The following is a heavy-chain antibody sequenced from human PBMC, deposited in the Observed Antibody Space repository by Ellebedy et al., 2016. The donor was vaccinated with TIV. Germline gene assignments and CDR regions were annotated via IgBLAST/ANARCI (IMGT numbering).Heavy chain of an antibody. CDR2: IYSGGST. CDR3: ARERIAHGGNSIGWFDP. Sequence: GGSLRLSCAASGLTVSSNYMSWVRQAPGKGLEWVSVIYSGGSTYYADSVKGRFTISRDNSKNTLYLQMNSLRAEDTAVYYCARERIAHGGNSIGWFDPWGQGTLVTVSS. J-gene: IGHJ5*02. CDR1: GLTVSSNY. V-gene: IGHV3-53*01. D-gene: IGHD4-23*01.